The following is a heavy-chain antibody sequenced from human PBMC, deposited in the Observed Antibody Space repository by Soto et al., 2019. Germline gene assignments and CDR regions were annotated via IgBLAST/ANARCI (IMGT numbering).Heavy chain of an antibody. Sequence: ASVKVSCKASGYTFTSYDINWVRQATGQGLEWMGWMNPNSGNTGYAQKFQGRVTMTRNTSTSTAYMELSSLRSEDTAVYYCARWVGPIAMAGPSYYYYGMDVWGQGTTVTVSS. V-gene: IGHV1-8*01. D-gene: IGHD6-19*01. CDR3: ARWVGPIAMAGPSYYYYGMDV. CDR1: GYTFTSYD. CDR2: MNPNSGNT. J-gene: IGHJ6*02.